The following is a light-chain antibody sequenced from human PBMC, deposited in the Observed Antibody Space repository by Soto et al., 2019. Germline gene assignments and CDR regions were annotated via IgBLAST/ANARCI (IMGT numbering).Light chain of an antibody. CDR2: DAS. CDR1: QSVSSN. CDR3: QQRCHWPPHT. Sequence: EIVLTQSPATLSLSPGERATLSCRASQSVSSNLAWYQQKPGQHPRLLLYDASNRATGSPAGFSGSGSGTNFSLTISSLVHEDVSVFYCQQRCHWPPHTFGQGTKLEIK. V-gene: IGKV3-11*01. J-gene: IGKJ2*01.